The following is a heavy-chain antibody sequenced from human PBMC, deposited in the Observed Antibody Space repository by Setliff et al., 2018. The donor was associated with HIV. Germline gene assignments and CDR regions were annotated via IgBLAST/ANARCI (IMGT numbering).Heavy chain of an antibody. J-gene: IGHJ4*02. D-gene: IGHD7-27*01. V-gene: IGHV4-39*01. CDR2: IYYSGST. CDR1: GGSISSSSYY. Sequence: SETLSLTCTVSGGSISSSSYYWGWIRQPPGKGLEWIGSIYYSGSTYYNPSLKSRVTISVDTSKNQFSLKLSSVTATDTAVYYCAVGGEDWGFSDYWGQGTLVTVSS. CDR3: AVGGEDWGFSDY.